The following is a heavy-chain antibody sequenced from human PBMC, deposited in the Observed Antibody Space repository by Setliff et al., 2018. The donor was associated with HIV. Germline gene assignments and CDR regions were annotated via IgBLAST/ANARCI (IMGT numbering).Heavy chain of an antibody. CDR2: ISPSDSDT. CDR1: GYSFTKYW. V-gene: IGHV5-51*01. D-gene: IGHD2-21*02. CDR3: ARDDCGGDCYLPYYFDH. Sequence: ESLKISCKGSGYSFTKYWIAWVRQTPGRGLEWMGIISPSDSDTRHSPSFQGQVTMSADKSVSTAYLQWSSLRAADTAVYYCARDDCGGDCYLPYYFDHWGQGTLVTVSS. J-gene: IGHJ4*02.